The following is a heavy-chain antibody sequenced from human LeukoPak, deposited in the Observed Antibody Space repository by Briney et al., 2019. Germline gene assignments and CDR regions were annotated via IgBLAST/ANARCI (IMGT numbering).Heavy chain of an antibody. CDR2: VYYSGTT. Sequence: PSETLSLTCTVSGGSISSYYWTWVRQPPGKGLEWIGNVYYSGTTNYSPSLTSRLTISLDTSKNQFWLKLNSVTAADTAVYYCTARQAIAGDFASWGQGALVTVSS. D-gene: IGHD6-19*01. CDR3: TARQAIAGDFAS. CDR1: GGSISSYY. V-gene: IGHV4-59*01. J-gene: IGHJ4*02.